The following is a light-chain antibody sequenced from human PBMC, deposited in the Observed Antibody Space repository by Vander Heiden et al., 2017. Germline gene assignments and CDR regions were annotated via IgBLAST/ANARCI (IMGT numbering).Light chain of an antibody. CDR1: GSTVGAGYD. J-gene: IGLJ3*02. V-gene: IGLV1-40*01. CDR3: QSYDNSRSGFWV. CDR2: VNS. Sequence: QSVLTQPPSVAGAPGQRVTSSCTGIGSTVGAGYDVHWYQQRPGTAPNLLIYVNSNRHSGGPGRFSGSKSGTSAAPASTGLPAEEEADYYYQSYDNSRSGFWVFGGGTKRTVL.